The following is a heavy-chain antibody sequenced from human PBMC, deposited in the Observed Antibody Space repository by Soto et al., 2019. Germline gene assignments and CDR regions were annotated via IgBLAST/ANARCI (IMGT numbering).Heavy chain of an antibody. CDR2: SSYDGSNK. CDR1: RFTLSSYA. V-gene: IGHV3-30-3*01. D-gene: IGHD2-2*02. J-gene: IGHJ6*02. Sequence: GGSLRLSCAASRFTLSSYAMHWVRQAPGKGLEWVAVSSYDGSNKYYADSVKGRFTISRDNTKNTLYLQMDSLSAEDTAMYYCARQGVPAAIPKFYSYYYYYGMDVWGQGTTVTVSS. CDR3: ARQGVPAAIPKFYSYYYYYGMDV.